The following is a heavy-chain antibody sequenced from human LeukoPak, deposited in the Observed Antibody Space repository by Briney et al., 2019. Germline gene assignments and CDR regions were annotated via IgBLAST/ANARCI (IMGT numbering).Heavy chain of an antibody. CDR1: GYTFTRYG. Sequence: ASVNVSCKASGYTFTRYGISWVRQAPGQGLEWMGWISAYTGNTNYAQNVQGRVTMTTDTPTNTAYMEMRSLRSDDTAVYYCARQYSNGWYEDYWGQGTLVTVSS. J-gene: IGHJ4*02. CDR3: ARQYSNGWYEDY. CDR2: ISAYTGNT. D-gene: IGHD6-13*01. V-gene: IGHV1-18*01.